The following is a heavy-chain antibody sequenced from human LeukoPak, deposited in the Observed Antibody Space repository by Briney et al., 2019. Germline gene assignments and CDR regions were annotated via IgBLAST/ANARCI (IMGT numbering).Heavy chain of an antibody. CDR1: GFTFDDYG. CDR2: INWNGGST. J-gene: IGHJ4*02. CDR3: ARDRGYSYGYSPYYFDY. V-gene: IGHV3-20*04. D-gene: IGHD5-18*01. Sequence: PGGSLRLSCAASGFTFDDYGMSWVRQAPGKGLEWVSGINWNGGSTGYADSVKGRFTISRDNSKNTLYLQMNSLRTEDTAVYYCARDRGYSYGYSPYYFDYWGQGTLVTVSS.